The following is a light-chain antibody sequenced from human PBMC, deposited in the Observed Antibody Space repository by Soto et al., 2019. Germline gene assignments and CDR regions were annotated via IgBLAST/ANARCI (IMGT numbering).Light chain of an antibody. CDR2: EVS. V-gene: IGLV2-8*01. CDR3: SSYAGSINFE. J-gene: IGLJ2*01. Sequence: QSALTQPPSASGSPGQSVTISCTGTSSDVGGYNYVSWYQQHPGKAPKLMIYEVSKRPSGVPDRFSGSKSGNTASLTVSGLQAEDEADYYCSSYAGSINFEFGGGTKLTVL. CDR1: SSDVGGYNY.